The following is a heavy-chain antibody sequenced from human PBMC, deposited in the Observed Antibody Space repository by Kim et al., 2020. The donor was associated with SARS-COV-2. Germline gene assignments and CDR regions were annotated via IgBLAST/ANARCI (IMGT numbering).Heavy chain of an antibody. CDR1: GDSISSGSHY. V-gene: IGHV4-39*07. J-gene: IGHJ4*02. Sequence: SETLSLICSVSGDSISSGSHYWGWIRQPPGKGLEWIGTFHFTGSTYYNPSLKSRLTLSLDTAKNQFSLKLSSVTAADTAVYYCARQAGGFRYLDQWGQG. D-gene: IGHD3-10*01. CDR2: FHFTGST. CDR3: ARQAGGFRYLDQ.